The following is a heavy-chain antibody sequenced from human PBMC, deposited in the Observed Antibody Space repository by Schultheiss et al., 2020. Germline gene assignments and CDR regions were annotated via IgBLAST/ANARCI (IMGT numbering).Heavy chain of an antibody. D-gene: IGHD5-24*01. CDR2: INPNTGGT. V-gene: IGHV1-2*06. CDR1: EYTFTAYY. CDR3: AKIASQAHNYFDP. J-gene: IGHJ5*02. Sequence: ASVKVSCKASEYTFTAYYMHWVRQAPGQGLEWIGRINPNTGGTNFAQKFQGRVTMTRDTSITTAYMELNSLKSDDTAVYYCAKIASQAHNYFDPCGQGTLITVSS.